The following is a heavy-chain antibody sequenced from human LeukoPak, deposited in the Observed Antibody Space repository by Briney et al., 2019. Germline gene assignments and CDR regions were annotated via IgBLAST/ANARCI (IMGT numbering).Heavy chain of an antibody. CDR3: AKGAGYCSSTTCYYYYYGMDV. J-gene: IGHJ6*02. V-gene: IGHV3-23*01. Sequence: GGSLRLSCAASGFTFSSYAMSWVRQAPGKGLEWVSAISGSTGRTYYADSVKGRFTISRDISKNTLYLQVNSLRAEDTAVYYCAKGAGYCSSTTCYYYYYGMDVWGQGTPVTVSS. CDR1: GFTFSSYA. D-gene: IGHD2-2*01. CDR2: ISGSTGRT.